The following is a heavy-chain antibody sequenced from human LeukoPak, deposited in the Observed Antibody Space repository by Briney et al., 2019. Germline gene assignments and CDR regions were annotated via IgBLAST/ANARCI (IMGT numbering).Heavy chain of an antibody. V-gene: IGHV3-23*01. CDR3: ASTDYGDTFYY. Sequence: PGGSLRLSCAASGFTFSSYGMSWVRQAPGKGLEWVSAISGSGGSTYYADSVKGRFTISRDNAKNTLYLQMNSLRAEDTAVYYCASTDYGDTFYYWGQGTLVTVSS. D-gene: IGHD4-17*01. J-gene: IGHJ4*02. CDR2: ISGSGGST. CDR1: GFTFSSYG.